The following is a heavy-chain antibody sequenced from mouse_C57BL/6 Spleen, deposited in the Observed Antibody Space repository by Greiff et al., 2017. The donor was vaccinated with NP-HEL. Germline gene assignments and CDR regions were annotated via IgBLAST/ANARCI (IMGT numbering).Heavy chain of an antibody. V-gene: IGHV1-15*01. CDR1: GYTFTDYE. Sequence: VQLQQSGAELVRPGASVTLSCKASGYTFTDYEMHWVKQTPVHGLEWIGAIDPETGGTAYNQKFKGKAILTADKSSSTAYMELRSLTSEDSAVYYCIYCSRRGYAMDYWGQGTSVTVSS. D-gene: IGHD1-1*01. J-gene: IGHJ4*01. CDR2: IDPETGGT. CDR3: IYCSRRGYAMDY.